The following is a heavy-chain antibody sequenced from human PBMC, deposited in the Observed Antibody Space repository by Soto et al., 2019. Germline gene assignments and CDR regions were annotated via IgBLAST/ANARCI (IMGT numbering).Heavy chain of an antibody. J-gene: IGHJ4*02. CDR1: GFTFSSYA. CDR2: ISGSGGST. CDR3: AKDSRTIVVVAAKRTTDY. D-gene: IGHD2-15*01. Sequence: EVQLLESGGGLVQPGGSLRLSCAASGFTFSSYAMSWFRQPPGKGLGWSPAISGSGGSTYYADSVKGRFTISRDNSKNTLYLQMNSLRAEDTAVYYCAKDSRTIVVVAAKRTTDYWGQGTLVTVSS. V-gene: IGHV3-23*01.